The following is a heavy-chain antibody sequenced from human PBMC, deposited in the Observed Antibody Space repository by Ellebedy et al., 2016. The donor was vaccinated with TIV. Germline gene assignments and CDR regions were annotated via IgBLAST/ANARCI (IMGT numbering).Heavy chain of an antibody. CDR3: ARVGYDSSGYYSSDY. J-gene: IGHJ4*02. CDR2: IYYSGST. CDR1: GGSISSYY. V-gene: IGHV4-59*08. Sequence: SETLSLTXTVSGGSISSYYWSWIRQPPGKGLEWIGYIYYSGSTNYNPSLKSRVTISVDTSKNQFSLKPSSVTAADTAVYYCARVGYDSSGYYSSDYWGQGTLVTVSS. D-gene: IGHD3-22*01.